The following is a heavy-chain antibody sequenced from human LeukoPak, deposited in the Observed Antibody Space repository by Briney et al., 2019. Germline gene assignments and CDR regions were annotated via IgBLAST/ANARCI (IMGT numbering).Heavy chain of an antibody. J-gene: IGHJ4*02. CDR3: AAWRWGPPV. Sequence: PSETLSLTCTVSGGSISSGSYYWSWIRQPAGKGLEWIGRIYTSGSTNYNPPLKSRVTISVDTSKNQFSLKLSSVTAADTAVYYCAAWRWGPPVWGQGTLVTVSS. D-gene: IGHD2-21*02. CDR1: GGSISSGSYY. V-gene: IGHV4-61*02. CDR2: IYTSGST.